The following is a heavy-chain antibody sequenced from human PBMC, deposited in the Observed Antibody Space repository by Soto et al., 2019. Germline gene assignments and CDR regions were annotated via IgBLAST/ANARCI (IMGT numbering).Heavy chain of an antibody. D-gene: IGHD6-6*01. J-gene: IGHJ2*01. CDR3: ARDKGGIAARPGWYFDL. CDR2: ISYDGSNK. CDR1: GFTFSSYA. Sequence: ESGGGVVQPGRSLRLSCAASGFTFSSYAMHWVRQAPGKGLEWVAVISYDGSNKYYADSVKGRFTISRDNSKNTLYLQMNSLRAEDTAVYYCARDKGGIAARPGWYFDLWGRGTLVTVSS. V-gene: IGHV3-30-3*01.